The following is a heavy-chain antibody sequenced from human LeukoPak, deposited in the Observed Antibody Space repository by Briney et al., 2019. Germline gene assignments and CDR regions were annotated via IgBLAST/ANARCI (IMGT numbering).Heavy chain of an antibody. CDR3: ARVKMGATVTTFHYYCMDV. D-gene: IGHD4-11*01. V-gene: IGHV3-21*01. Sequence: GGSLRLSCAASGFTFNHYSIDWVRQAPGKGLERVSSITSSSSHIYYADSVKGRFTISRDNAKNSLYLQMNSLRAEDTAIYYCARVKMGATVTTFHYYCMDVWGVGTTVTVSS. CDR2: ITSSSSHI. CDR1: GFTFNHYS. J-gene: IGHJ6*03.